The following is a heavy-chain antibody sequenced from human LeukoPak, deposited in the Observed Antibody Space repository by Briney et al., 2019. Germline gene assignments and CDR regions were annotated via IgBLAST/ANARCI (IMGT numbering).Heavy chain of an antibody. CDR2: IGIAGDT. Sequence: GGSLRLSCAASGFTFSSYDMQWVRQVIGKGLEWVSAIGIAGDTHYSGSVKGRFTVSRENAKNSLYLQMNSLRAGDTAVYYCARDPSGRGMDVWGQGTTVTVSS. CDR1: GFTFSSYD. CDR3: ARDPSGRGMDV. J-gene: IGHJ6*02. D-gene: IGHD6-19*01. V-gene: IGHV3-13*01.